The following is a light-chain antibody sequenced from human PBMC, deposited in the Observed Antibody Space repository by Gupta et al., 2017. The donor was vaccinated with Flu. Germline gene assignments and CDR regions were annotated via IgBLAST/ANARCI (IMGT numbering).Light chain of an antibody. CDR2: DAS. CDR3: QQRSN. J-gene: IGKJ4*01. V-gene: IGKV3-11*01. CDR1: QSVSSY. Sequence: EIVLTQSPATLSLSPGERATLSCRASQSVSSYLAWYQQKPGQAPRLLIYDASNRATGIPARFSGSGSGTDFTLTISSLEPEDFEVYDGQQRSNFGGGTKVEIK.